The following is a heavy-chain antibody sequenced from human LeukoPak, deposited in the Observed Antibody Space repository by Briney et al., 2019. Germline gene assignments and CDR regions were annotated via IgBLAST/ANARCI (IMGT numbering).Heavy chain of an antibody. CDR1: GGSISSYY. D-gene: IGHD4-17*01. CDR3: ARGPFYGDYSWWFDP. J-gene: IGHJ5*02. CDR2: IYTSGST. V-gene: IGHV4-4*07. Sequence: PSETLSLTCTVSGGSISSYYWSWIRQPAGKGLEWIGRIYTSGSTNYNPSLKSRVTMSVDTSKNQFSPKLSSVTAADTAVYYCARGPFYGDYSWWFDPWGQGTLVTVSS.